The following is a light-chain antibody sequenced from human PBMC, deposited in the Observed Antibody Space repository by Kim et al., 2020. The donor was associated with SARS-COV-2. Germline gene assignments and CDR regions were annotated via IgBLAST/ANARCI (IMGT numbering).Light chain of an antibody. V-gene: IGLV1-47*01. CDR1: SSNIGKNY. J-gene: IGLJ2*01. Sequence: GQRITISCSGGSSNIGKNYGYWFQQFPGRAPKLLIYRNDQRSSGVPDRFSGSKSGTSASLAISGLRSEDEADYYCAAWDDSVSGWLFGGGTQLTVL. CDR3: AAWDDSVSGWL. CDR2: RND.